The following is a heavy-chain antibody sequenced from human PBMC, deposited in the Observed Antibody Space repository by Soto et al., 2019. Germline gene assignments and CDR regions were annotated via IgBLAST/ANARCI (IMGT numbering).Heavy chain of an antibody. CDR2: VYYNGRS. Sequence: SETLSLTCSVSGGSIRSSTDYWSWIRQPPGRGLEWIGYVYYNGRSNSNPALKNRVTISVDTSNNQFSLRLRSVTTADTAIYYCARDRSSSWYDVWGQGTPVTVSS. CDR3: ARDRSSSWYDV. J-gene: IGHJ4*02. D-gene: IGHD2-2*01. V-gene: IGHV4-61*01. CDR1: GGSIRSSTDY.